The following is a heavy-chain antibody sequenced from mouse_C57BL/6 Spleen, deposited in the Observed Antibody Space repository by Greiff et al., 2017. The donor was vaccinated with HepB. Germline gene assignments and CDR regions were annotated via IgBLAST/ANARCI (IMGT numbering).Heavy chain of an antibody. J-gene: IGHJ4*01. D-gene: IGHD2-3*01. Sequence: EVMLVESGGDLVKPGGSLKLSCAASGFTFSSYGMSWVRQTPDKRLEWVATISSGGSYTYYPDSVKGRFTISRDNAKNTLYLQMSSLKSEDTAMYYCARRDGYAMDDWGQGTSVTVSS. V-gene: IGHV5-6*02. CDR2: ISSGGSYT. CDR3: ARRDGYAMDD. CDR1: GFTFSSYG.